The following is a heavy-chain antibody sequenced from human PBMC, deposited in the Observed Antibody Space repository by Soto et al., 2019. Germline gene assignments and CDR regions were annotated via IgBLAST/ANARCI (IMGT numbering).Heavy chain of an antibody. CDR2: IKPDNGDT. CDR3: ASGVRVSAYLDYYMDV. D-gene: IGHD3-10*02. CDR1: GYTFSNFG. V-gene: IGHV1-18*01. Sequence: QVQLVQSGAEVKKPGASLKVSCKASGYTFSNFGVSWVRQAPGQGLAWIGWIKPDNGDTNYGQKFQGRATMTADTFTNTAYVEVRGLRSDDTAVYYCASGVRVSAYLDYYMDVWGEGTTVTVSS. J-gene: IGHJ6*03.